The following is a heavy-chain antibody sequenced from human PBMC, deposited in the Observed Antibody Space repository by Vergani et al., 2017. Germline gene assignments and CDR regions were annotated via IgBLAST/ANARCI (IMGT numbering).Heavy chain of an antibody. CDR3: ARAGSWVSRRGFINMDV. V-gene: IGHV4-59*01. J-gene: IGHJ6*03. Sequence: QVQLQESGPGLVKPSETLSLTCTVSGGSISSYYWSWIRQPPGKGLEWIGYIYYSGSTNYNPSLKSRVTISVDTSKNQFSLKLSSVTAADTAVYYCARAGSWVSRRGFINMDVWGKGTTVTVSS. CDR1: GGSISSYY. CDR2: IYYSGST. D-gene: IGHD5/OR15-5a*01.